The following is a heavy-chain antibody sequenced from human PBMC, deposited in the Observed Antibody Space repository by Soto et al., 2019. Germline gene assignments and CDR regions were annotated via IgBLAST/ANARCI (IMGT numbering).Heavy chain of an antibody. Sequence: GGSLRLSCAASGFTFSSYGMHWVRQAPGKGLEWVAVISYDGSNKYYADSVKGRFTISRDNSKNTLYLQMNSLRAEDTAVYYCAKDFDYSGYSGYDPWGPVNYWGQGTLVTVSS. CDR1: GFTFSSYG. CDR3: AKDFDYSGYSGYDPWGPVNY. CDR2: ISYDGSNK. D-gene: IGHD5-12*01. J-gene: IGHJ4*02. V-gene: IGHV3-30*18.